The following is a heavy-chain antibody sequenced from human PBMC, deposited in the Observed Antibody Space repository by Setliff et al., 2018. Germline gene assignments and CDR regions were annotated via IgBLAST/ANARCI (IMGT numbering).Heavy chain of an antibody. D-gene: IGHD4-17*01. J-gene: IGHJ6*01. CDR1: GFTFNNYW. V-gene: IGHV3-7*03. CDR3: AQPTXXXPXXYY. CDR2: IXXDGSEK. Sequence: PGGSLRLSCAAFGFTFNNYWMSWVRQAPXKXLEWVANIXXDGSEKXYVDSVXGRFTSARDXVKXXLYLQMSSLRAEDTAVDYCAQPTXXXPXXYY.